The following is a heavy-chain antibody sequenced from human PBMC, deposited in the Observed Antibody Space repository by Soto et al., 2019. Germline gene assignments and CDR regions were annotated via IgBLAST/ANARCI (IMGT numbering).Heavy chain of an antibody. D-gene: IGHD5-18*01. CDR3: AKDTGAIDGYGILDY. Sequence: QVQLVESGGGVVQPGRSLRLSCAASGFTFSSYGMHWVRQAPGKGLEWVAVISYDGSNKYYADSVKGRFTISRDNSKNTLYLQMNSLRAEDTAVYYCAKDTGAIDGYGILDYWGQGTLVTVSS. CDR1: GFTFSSYG. J-gene: IGHJ4*02. V-gene: IGHV3-30*18. CDR2: ISYDGSNK.